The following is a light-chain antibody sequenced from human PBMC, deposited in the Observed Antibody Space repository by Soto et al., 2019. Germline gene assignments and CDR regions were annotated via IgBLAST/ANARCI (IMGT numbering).Light chain of an antibody. V-gene: IGKV1-27*01. Sequence: DIQMTQSPSSLSASVGDRVTITCWASQGISNYLAWHQQKPGKVPKLLIYAASTLQSGVPSRFSGSGSGTDFTLTISSLQPEDVATYYCQKYNSPPRAFGQGTKVEIK. CDR3: QKYNSPPRA. CDR1: QGISNY. CDR2: AAS. J-gene: IGKJ1*01.